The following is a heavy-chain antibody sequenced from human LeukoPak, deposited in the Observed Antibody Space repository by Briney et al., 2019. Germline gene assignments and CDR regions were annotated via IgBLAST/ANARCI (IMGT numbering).Heavy chain of an antibody. D-gene: IGHD1-7*01. Sequence: SQTLSLTCTVSGGSISSGGYYWSWIRQPPGKGLEWIGYIYHSGSTYYNPSLKSRVTISVDRSKNQFSLKLSSVTAADTAVYYCAKGTGTNSYYYYMDVWGKGTTVTVSS. V-gene: IGHV4-30-2*01. CDR2: IYHSGST. J-gene: IGHJ6*03. CDR1: GGSISSGGYY. CDR3: AKGTGTNSYYYYMDV.